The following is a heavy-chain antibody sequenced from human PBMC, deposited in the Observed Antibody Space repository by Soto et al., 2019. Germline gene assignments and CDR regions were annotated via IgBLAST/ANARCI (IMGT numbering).Heavy chain of an antibody. J-gene: IGHJ6*02. CDR3: ARDLQYSRLVSGMDV. CDR1: GGSISSGGYY. D-gene: IGHD6-13*01. Sequence: QVQLQESGPGLVKPSQTLSLTCTVSGGSISSGGYYWSWIRQHPGKGLEWIGYIYYSGSTSYNPSLQSRVTISVDPSKNQFSLKLSSVLAADTAVYYWARDLQYSRLVSGMDVLAQRTTVTVSS. V-gene: IGHV4-31*03. CDR2: IYYSGST.